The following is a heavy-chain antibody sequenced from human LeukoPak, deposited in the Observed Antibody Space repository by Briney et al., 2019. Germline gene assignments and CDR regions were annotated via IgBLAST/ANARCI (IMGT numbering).Heavy chain of an antibody. J-gene: IGHJ1*01. CDR2: FDPEDGET. CDR1: GYTLTELS. V-gene: IGHV1-24*01. Sequence: ASVKVSCKVSGYTLTELSMHWVRQALGKGLEWMGGFDPEDGETIYAQKFQGRVTMTEDTSTDTAYMELSSLRSEDTAVYYCATADIAVAGPSAEYFQHWGQGTLVTVSS. CDR3: ATADIAVAGPSAEYFQH. D-gene: IGHD6-19*01.